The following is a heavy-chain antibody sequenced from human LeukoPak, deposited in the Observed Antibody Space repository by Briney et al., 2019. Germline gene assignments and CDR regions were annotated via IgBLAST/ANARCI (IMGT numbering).Heavy chain of an antibody. D-gene: IGHD6-13*01. CDR3: VRVSGYSIN. CDR1: GGSFGGYY. J-gene: IGHJ4*02. V-gene: IGHV4-34*01. Sequence: PSETLSLTCAVYGGSFGGYYWSWIRQPPGKGLEWIGEINHSGSTNYDPSLKSRVTISVDTSKNQFSLKLSSVTAADTAVYYCVRVSGYSINWGQGTLVTVSS. CDR2: INHSGST.